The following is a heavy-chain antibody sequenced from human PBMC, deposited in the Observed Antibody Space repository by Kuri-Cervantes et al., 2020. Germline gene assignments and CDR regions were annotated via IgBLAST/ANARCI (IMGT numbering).Heavy chain of an antibody. Sequence: TLSLTCTVSGGSISSGGYYWSWIRQHPGKALEWLALIYWDNDRQYSPSLKSRLTITKDTSKNLVVLTVTNMDPVDTATYYCAHVPQYYYESGNYYWGHIDYWGQGTLVTVSS. CDR2: IYWDNDR. J-gene: IGHJ4*02. V-gene: IGHV2-5*08. CDR3: AHVPQYYYESGNYYWGHIDY. D-gene: IGHD3-22*01. CDR1: GGSISSGGYY.